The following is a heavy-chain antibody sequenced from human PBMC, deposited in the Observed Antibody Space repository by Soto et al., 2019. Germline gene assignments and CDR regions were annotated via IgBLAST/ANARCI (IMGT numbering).Heavy chain of an antibody. CDR3: ARLVIDSSWYYYVLDV. J-gene: IGHJ6*02. V-gene: IGHV2-26*03. Sequence: QVTLKESGPVLVKATETLTLTCAISGFSLTTGRMGVSWIRQPPGKALEWVAHIFSNNERSYSTSLQSRLSLSDDTSESQVVLTMTDVDPVDTATYFCARLVIDSSWYYYVLDVWGQGTTVTVS. CDR2: IFSNNER. D-gene: IGHD3-9*01. CDR1: GFSLTTGRMG.